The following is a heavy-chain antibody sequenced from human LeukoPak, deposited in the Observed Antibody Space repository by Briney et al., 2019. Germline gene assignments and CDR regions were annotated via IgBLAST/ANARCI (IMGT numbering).Heavy chain of an antibody. CDR1: GFTFSSYA. J-gene: IGHJ6*02. CDR3: AADILDCSGGSCYEDYYYYGMDV. V-gene: IGHV3-23*01. CDR2: ISGSGGST. Sequence: GGSLRLSYAASGFTFSSYAMSWVRQAPGKGLEWVSAISGSGGSTYYADSVKGRFTISRDNSKNTLYLQMNSLRAEDTAVYYCAADILDCSGGSCYEDYYYYGMDVWGQGTTVTVSS. D-gene: IGHD2-15*01.